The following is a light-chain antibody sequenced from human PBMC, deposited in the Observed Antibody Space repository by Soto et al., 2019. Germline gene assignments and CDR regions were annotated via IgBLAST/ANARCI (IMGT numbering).Light chain of an antibody. CDR3: SSNTRSSLYV. V-gene: IGLV2-14*01. J-gene: IGLJ1*01. CDR2: EVS. CDR1: SSDVGGYNY. Sequence: QSVLTQPASVSGSPGQSITISCTGTSSDVGGYNYVSWHQQHPGEAPKLMIFEVSYRPSGVSDRFSGSKSGNTASLTISGLQADDEADYYCSSNTRSSLYVFGTGTKVTVL.